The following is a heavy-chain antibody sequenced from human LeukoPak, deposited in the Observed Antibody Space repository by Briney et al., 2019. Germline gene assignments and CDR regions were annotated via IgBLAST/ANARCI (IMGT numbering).Heavy chain of an antibody. D-gene: IGHD1-26*01. V-gene: IGHV4-34*01. CDR1: GGSFSGYY. CDR3: ARDRSGSYPNFDY. J-gene: IGHJ4*02. CDR2: INHSGST. Sequence: TSETLSLTCAVYGGSFSGYYWSWIRQPPGKGLEWIGEINHSGSTNYNPSLKSRVTISVDTSKNQFSLKLSSVTAADTAVYYCARDRSGSYPNFDYWGQGTLVTVSS.